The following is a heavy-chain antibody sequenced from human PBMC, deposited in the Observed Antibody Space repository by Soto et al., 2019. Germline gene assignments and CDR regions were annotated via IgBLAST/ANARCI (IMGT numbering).Heavy chain of an antibody. V-gene: IGHV4-30-2*01. D-gene: IGHD5-18*01. J-gene: IGHJ4*02. CDR1: GGSISSGGYS. Sequence: LSLTCAVSGGSISSGGYSWSCIRQPPGKGLEWIGYIYHSGSTYYNPSLKSRVTISVDRSKNQFSLKLSSVTAADTAVYYCAREFGYSYGFSHWGQRTLVTVSS. CDR3: AREFGYSYGFSH. CDR2: IYHSGST.